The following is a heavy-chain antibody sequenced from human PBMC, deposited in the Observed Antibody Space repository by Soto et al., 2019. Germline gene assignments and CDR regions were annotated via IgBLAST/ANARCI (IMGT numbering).Heavy chain of an antibody. Sequence: QVQLVQSGAEVKKPGSSVRVSCKASGGTFTSYTINWVRQAPGQGLEWMGWMNPVCGTTDYAQKFQGRVTITADQSTGTTSLDHFRLRSEHTARYYCSICNSDGSGALWGHGTLVNVSS. V-gene: IGHV1-69*01. J-gene: IGHJ4*01. CDR3: SICNSDGSGAL. CDR2: MNPVCGTT. CDR1: GGTFTSYT. D-gene: IGHD6-19*01.